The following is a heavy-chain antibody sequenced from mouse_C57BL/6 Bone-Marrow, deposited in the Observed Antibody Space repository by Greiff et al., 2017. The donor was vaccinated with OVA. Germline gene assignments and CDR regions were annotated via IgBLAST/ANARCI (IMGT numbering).Heavy chain of an antibody. CDR2: ISSGGDYI. Sequence: EVQVVESGEGLVKPGGSLKLSCAASGFTFSSYAMSWVRQTPEKRLEWVAYISSGGDYIYYADTVKGRFTISRDNARNTLYLQMSSLKSEDTAMYYCTRACYGSSPAWFAYWGQGTLVTVSA. CDR3: TRACYGSSPAWFAY. D-gene: IGHD1-1*01. V-gene: IGHV5-9-1*02. J-gene: IGHJ3*01. CDR1: GFTFSSYA.